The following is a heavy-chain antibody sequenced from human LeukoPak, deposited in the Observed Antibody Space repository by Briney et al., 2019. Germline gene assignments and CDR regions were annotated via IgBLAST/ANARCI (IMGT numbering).Heavy chain of an antibody. CDR3: ARLYGNYQNYFDY. D-gene: IGHD1-7*01. CDR2: MYYRGNT. V-gene: IGHV4-59*12. CDR1: GFTFSSYS. Sequence: GSLRLSCAASGFTFSSYSMNWIRQPPGKGLEWVGHMYYRGNTFYSPSLKSRVTISVDTSKNQFSLKLRSVTAADTAVYYCARLYGNYQNYFDYWGQGTLVTVSS. J-gene: IGHJ4*02.